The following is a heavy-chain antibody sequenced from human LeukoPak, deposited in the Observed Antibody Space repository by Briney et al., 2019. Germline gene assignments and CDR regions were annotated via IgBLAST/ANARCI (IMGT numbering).Heavy chain of an antibody. CDR2: IYPGDSDT. J-gene: IGHJ6*04. D-gene: IGHD5-18*01. CDR3: ARLGGYSYGGFVMDV. Sequence: GESLKISCKGSGYSFTSYWIGWVRQMPGKGLEWMGIIYPGDSDTRYSPSFQGQVTISADKSISTAYLQWSSLKASDTAMYYCARLGGYSYGGFVMDVWGKGTTVTVSS. V-gene: IGHV5-51*01. CDR1: GYSFTSYW.